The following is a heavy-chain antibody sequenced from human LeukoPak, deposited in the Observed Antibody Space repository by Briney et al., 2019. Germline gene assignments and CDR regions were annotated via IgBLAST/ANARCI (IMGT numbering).Heavy chain of an antibody. CDR1: GGSLSNYY. V-gene: IGHV4-59*01. Sequence: SETLSLTCTVSGGSLSNYYWSWTRQSPGKSLEWIGYVYYSGSTKYSPSLKSRVTISVDTSKSQFSLKLNSVTAADTAVYYCARGESGWYRYYFNYWGQGTLVTVSS. J-gene: IGHJ4*02. D-gene: IGHD6-19*01. CDR3: ARGESGWYRYYFNY. CDR2: VYYSGST.